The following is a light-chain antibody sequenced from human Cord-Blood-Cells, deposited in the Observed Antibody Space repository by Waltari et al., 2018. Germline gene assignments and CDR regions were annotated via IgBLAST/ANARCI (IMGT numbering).Light chain of an antibody. Sequence: QSALTQPPSASGSPGQSVTISCTGTSSDVGGYNYVSWYQQHPGKAPKLMIYEVSKRPSGVPDRFSGSKSGNTASLTVSGLQAWDEADYYCSSYAGSNNLVFGGGTKLTVL. CDR1: SSDVGGYNY. J-gene: IGLJ2*01. V-gene: IGLV2-8*01. CDR3: SSYAGSNNLV. CDR2: EVS.